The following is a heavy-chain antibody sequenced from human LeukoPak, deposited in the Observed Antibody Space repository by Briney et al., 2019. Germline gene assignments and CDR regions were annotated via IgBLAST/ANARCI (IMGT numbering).Heavy chain of an antibody. CDR2: INPSGGST. D-gene: IGHD3-3*01. CDR3: ARDRRSITIFGVVKSNWFDP. Sequence: ASVKVPCKASGYSFSTHWMHWVRQAPGQGLEWMGIINPSGGSTSYAQKFQGRVTMTRDMSTSTVYMELSSLRSEDTAVYYCARDRRSITIFGVVKSNWFDPWGQGTLVTVSS. CDR1: GYSFSTHW. J-gene: IGHJ5*02. V-gene: IGHV1-46*01.